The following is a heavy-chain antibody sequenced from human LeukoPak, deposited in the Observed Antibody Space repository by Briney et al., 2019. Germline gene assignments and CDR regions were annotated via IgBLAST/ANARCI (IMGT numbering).Heavy chain of an antibody. CDR1: GFTFSTYH. V-gene: IGHV3-21*01. D-gene: IGHD2-21*02. CDR3: ARGLCGGDCYSD. Sequence: GGSLRLSCAASGFTFSTYHMNWVRQAPGKGLEWVSSINTTSSYIYYSDSARGRFTISRDNAKNSLYLQMNSLRAEDTAVYYCARGLCGGDCYSDWGPGTLVTVSS. CDR2: INTTSSYI. J-gene: IGHJ4*02.